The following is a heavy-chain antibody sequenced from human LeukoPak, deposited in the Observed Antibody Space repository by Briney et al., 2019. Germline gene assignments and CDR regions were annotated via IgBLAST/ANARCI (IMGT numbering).Heavy chain of an antibody. D-gene: IGHD5-12*01. Sequence: PGGSLRLSCVLSGLTFSDAWMSWVRQAPGKGLEWVGRIRNDRITDYASPVQGRFSISRDNSKNTFYLQMNSLRTEDTGMYFCTWMATIFTVDYWGQGTLVTVSS. CDR3: TWMATIFTVDY. V-gene: IGHV3-15*01. J-gene: IGHJ4*02. CDR2: IRNDRIT. CDR1: GLTFSDAW.